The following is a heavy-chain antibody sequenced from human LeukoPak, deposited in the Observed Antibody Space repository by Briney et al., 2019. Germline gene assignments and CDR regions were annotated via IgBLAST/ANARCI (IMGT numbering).Heavy chain of an antibody. CDR3: ARDNNADY. J-gene: IGHJ4*02. V-gene: IGHV3-30*04. CDR1: GFTFSNYA. CDR2: IPFDESNK. Sequence: PGRSLRLSYVASGFTFSNYAMLWVRQAPGKGLEWVAVIPFDESNKYYTDSVRGRFTISRDNSNNTLYLQMNSLRPDDTAVYFCARDNNADYWGQGTLVTVSS. D-gene: IGHD1/OR15-1a*01.